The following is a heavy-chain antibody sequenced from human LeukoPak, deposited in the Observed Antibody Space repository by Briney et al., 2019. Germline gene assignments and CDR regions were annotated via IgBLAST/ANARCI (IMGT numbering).Heavy chain of an antibody. D-gene: IGHD3-22*01. CDR1: GFTVSSNS. CDR3: ASGMIVVVL. V-gene: IGHV3-11*04. CDR2: ISSSGSTI. J-gene: IGHJ4*02. Sequence: GGSLRLSCTVSGFTVSSNSMSWVRQAPGKGLEWVSYISSSGSTIYYADSVKGRFTISRDNAKNSLYLQMNSLRAEDTAVYYCASGMIVVVLGGQGTLVTVSS.